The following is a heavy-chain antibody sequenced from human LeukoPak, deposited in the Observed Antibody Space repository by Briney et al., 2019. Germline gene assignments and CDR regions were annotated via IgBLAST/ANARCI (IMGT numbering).Heavy chain of an antibody. V-gene: IGHV1-2*02. D-gene: IGHD6-19*01. Sequence: ASVKVSCKASGYTFTGYYMHWVRQAPGQGLEWTGWINPNSGGTNYAQKFQGRVTMTRDTSISTAYMELSRLRSDDTAVYYCARGVAAVAGGGYYFDYWGQGTLVTVSS. CDR3: ARGVAAVAGGGYYFDY. CDR2: INPNSGGT. J-gene: IGHJ4*02. CDR1: GYTFTGYY.